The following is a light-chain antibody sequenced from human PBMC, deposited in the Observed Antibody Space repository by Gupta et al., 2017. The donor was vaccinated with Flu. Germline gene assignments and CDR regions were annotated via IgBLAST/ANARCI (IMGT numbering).Light chain of an antibody. V-gene: IGKV3-11*01. CDR2: DAS. Sequence: SSSRKERATPACRASVSVSNSLGCQQQNPGQPRSLFFYDASSRAVGIPGSVSGGGGEEDFTLTSSSREDEDFAVYYRQQRSTSITFGQGTRLEIK. CDR3: QQRSTSIT. J-gene: IGKJ5*01. CDR1: VSVSNS.